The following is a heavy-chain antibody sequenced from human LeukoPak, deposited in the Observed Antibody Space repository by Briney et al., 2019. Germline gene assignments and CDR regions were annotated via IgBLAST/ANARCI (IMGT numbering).Heavy chain of an antibody. Sequence: SETLSLTCTLSSGSLSSSYWSWIRQPAGKGLEWIGRIYTSGSTNYNPSLKSRVTMSVDTSKNQFSLKLSSVTAADTAVYYCARGYGGNLRWFDPWGQGTLVTVSS. D-gene: IGHD4-23*01. V-gene: IGHV4-4*07. CDR1: SGSLSSSY. J-gene: IGHJ5*02. CDR3: ARGYGGNLRWFDP. CDR2: IYTSGST.